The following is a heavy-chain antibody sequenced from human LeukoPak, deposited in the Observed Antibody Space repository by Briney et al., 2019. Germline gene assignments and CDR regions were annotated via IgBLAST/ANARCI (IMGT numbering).Heavy chain of an antibody. Sequence: GGSLRLSCAASGFTFSNYWMTWVRQAPGKGLEWVANTKEDASEKYYVDSVRGRFTTSRDDAKNSLYLQMSSLRAEDTAVYYCARLHSGRYYGDAFDVWGQGTVVTVSS. V-gene: IGHV3-7*03. CDR1: GFTFSNYW. J-gene: IGHJ3*01. CDR2: TKEDASEK. D-gene: IGHD1-26*01. CDR3: ARLHSGRYYGDAFDV.